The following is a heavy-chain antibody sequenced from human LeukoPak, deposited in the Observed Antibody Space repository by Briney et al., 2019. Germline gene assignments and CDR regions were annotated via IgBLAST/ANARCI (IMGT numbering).Heavy chain of an antibody. J-gene: IGHJ3*02. V-gene: IGHV3-48*04. D-gene: IGHD3-3*01. CDR3: ARDYPVYYDFWSGTLGDAFDI. CDR1: GFTFSSYS. Sequence: RSGGSLRLSCAASGFTFSSYSMNWVRQAPGKGLEWVSYISSSSSTIYYADSVKGRFTISRDNAENSLYLQMNSLRAEDTAVYYCARDYPVYYDFWSGTLGDAFDIWGQGTMVTVSS. CDR2: ISSSSSTI.